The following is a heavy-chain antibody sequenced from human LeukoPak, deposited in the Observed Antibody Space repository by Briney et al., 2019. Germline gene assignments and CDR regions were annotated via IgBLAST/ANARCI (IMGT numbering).Heavy chain of an antibody. J-gene: IGHJ4*02. D-gene: IGHD6-19*01. CDR1: GYTFTSYD. Sequence: ASVKVSCKASGYTFTSYDINWVRQATGQGLEWMGWMNPNSGNTGYAQKFQGRVTMTRNTSISTAYMELSSLRSEDTAVYYCARGLALGGWYEFFHDYWGQGTLVTVSS. CDR2: MNPNSGNT. CDR3: ARGLALGGWYEFFHDY. V-gene: IGHV1-8*01.